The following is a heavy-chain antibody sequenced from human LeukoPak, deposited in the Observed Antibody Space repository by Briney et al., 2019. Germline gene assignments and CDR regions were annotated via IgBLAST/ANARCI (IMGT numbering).Heavy chain of an antibody. J-gene: IGHJ4*02. CDR1: GFTFSSYA. CDR3: AKDGLPGFNYFDY. CDR2: ISGSGDST. V-gene: IGHV3-23*01. Sequence: GGSLRLSCAASGFTFSSYAMSWVRQAPGKGLEWVSAISGSGDSTYYADSVKGRFTISRDNSKNTLYLQMNSLRAEDAAVYYCAKDGLPGFNYFDYWGQGTLVTVSS.